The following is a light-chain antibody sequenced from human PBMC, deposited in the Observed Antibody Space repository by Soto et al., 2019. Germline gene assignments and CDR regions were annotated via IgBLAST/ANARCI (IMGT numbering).Light chain of an antibody. V-gene: IGLV1-40*01. Sequence: QSVLTQPPSVSGAPGQRVTIFCNGSSSNIGAGYDVHWYQQLPGTAPKLLIHGNSNRPSGVPDRFSGSKSGTSASLAITGLQAEDEADYYCQSNDSSLSGSVVFGGGTKVTVL. CDR2: GNS. J-gene: IGLJ2*01. CDR3: QSNDSSLSGSVV. CDR1: SSNIGAGYD.